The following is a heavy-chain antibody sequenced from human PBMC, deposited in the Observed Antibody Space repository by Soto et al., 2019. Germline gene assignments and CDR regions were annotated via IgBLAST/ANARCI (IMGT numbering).Heavy chain of an antibody. CDR3: ARFGTLTTHAFDI. CDR2: MNPSSGNT. Sequence: QVQLVQSGAEVKKPGASVKVSCQASGYTFTSYNINWVRQATGQGLEWMGWMNPSSGNTGYAQKFQGRVTMTRNTSISTAYMELGSLRSEDTAVYYCARFGTLTTHAFDIWGQGTMVTVSS. J-gene: IGHJ3*02. V-gene: IGHV1-8*01. CDR1: GYTFTSYN. D-gene: IGHD4-17*01.